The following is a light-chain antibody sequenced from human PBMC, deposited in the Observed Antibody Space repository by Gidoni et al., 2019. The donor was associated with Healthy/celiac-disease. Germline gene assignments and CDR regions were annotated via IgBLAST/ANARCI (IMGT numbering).Light chain of an antibody. CDR2: DAS. CDR1: QSVSSY. J-gene: IGKJ4*01. Sequence: EIVLTQSPATLSLSPGERATLSCRASQSVSSYLAWYQQQPGQAPRLLIYDASNRSTGIPARFSGSGSGTAFTLTISSLEPEDFAVYYCQQRSNWPRLTFGGGTKVEIK. CDR3: QQRSNWPRLT. V-gene: IGKV3-11*01.